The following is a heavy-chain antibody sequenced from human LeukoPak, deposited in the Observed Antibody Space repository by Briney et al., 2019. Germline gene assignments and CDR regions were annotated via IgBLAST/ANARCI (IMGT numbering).Heavy chain of an antibody. J-gene: IGHJ4*02. V-gene: IGHV4-38-2*02. CDR3: ARGTTFDY. CDR2: IYHRGST. CDR1: GYSISSGYY. Sequence: SETLSLTCTVSGYSISSGYYWGWIRQPPGKGLEWIGSIYHRGSTYYNPSLKSRVTISVDTSKNQFSLKLSSVTAADTAVYYCARGTTFDYWGQGTLVTVSS. D-gene: IGHD1-7*01.